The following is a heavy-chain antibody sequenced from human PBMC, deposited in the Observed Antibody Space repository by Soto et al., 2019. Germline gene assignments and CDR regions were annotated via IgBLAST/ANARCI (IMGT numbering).Heavy chain of an antibody. Sequence: QITLKESGPTLVNPTQTLTLTCTFSGFSLSTSGVGVGWIRQPPGKALEWLALIYWDDDERHSPSLRSRLTITKDTPKNQVVLTMTNMDPVDTATYYCFSLSDGSGRSGFKYWGQGTLVTVSS. CDR2: IYWDDDE. CDR3: FSLSDGSGRSGFKY. V-gene: IGHV2-5*02. CDR1: GFSLSTSGVG. J-gene: IGHJ4*02. D-gene: IGHD3-10*01.